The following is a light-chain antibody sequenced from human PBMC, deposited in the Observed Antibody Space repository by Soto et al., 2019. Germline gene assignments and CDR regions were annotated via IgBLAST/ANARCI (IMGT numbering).Light chain of an antibody. CDR2: NDN. V-gene: IGLV1-44*01. CDR3: AAWDDRLNGYV. Sequence: QSVLTQPPSASGTPGQRVPISCSGSSSNLGSNTVNWYQHLPGTAPKLLIYNDNQRPSGVPDRFSGSKSGTSASLAISGLQSEDEADYYCAAWDDRLNGYVFGTGTKLTVL. J-gene: IGLJ1*01. CDR1: SSNLGSNT.